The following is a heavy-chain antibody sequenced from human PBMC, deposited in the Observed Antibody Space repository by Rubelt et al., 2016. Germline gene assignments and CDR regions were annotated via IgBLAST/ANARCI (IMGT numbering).Heavy chain of an antibody. V-gene: IGHV1-69*10. D-gene: IGHD6-13*01. CDR1: GYTFTSYG. CDR2: IIPILGIA. J-gene: IGHJ4*02. Sequence: QVHLVQSGAEVKKPGASVRVSCEASGYTFTSYGISWVRQAPGQGLEWMGGIIPILGIANYAQKFQGRVTITADKSTSTAYMELSSLRSEDTAVYYCARDGIAAAVDYWGQGTLVFVSS. CDR3: ARDGIAAAVDY.